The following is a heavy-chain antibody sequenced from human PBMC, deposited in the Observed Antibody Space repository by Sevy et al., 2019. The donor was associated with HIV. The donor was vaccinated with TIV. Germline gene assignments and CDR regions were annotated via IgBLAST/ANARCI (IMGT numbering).Heavy chain of an antibody. D-gene: IGHD3-22*01. J-gene: IGHJ3*02. CDR2: MNPNSGNT. V-gene: IGHV1-8*01. Sequence: ASVKVSCKASGYTFTSYDINWVRQATGQGLEWMGWMNPNSGNTGYAQKFQGRVTMTRNTSISTAYIELSSLRSEDTAVYYCARVGDYYDSSGYHYAFDIWGQGTMVTVSS. CDR1: GYTFTSYD. CDR3: ARVGDYYDSSGYHYAFDI.